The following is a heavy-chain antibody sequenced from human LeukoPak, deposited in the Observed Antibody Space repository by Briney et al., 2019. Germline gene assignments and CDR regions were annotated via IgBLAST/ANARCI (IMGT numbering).Heavy chain of an antibody. CDR1: GVSFSGYY. Sequence: PSETLSLTCAVYGVSFSGYYWSWIRQPPGKGLEWIGEINHSGSTNYNPSLKSRVTISVDRPKNQFSLKLSSVTAADTAVYYCARDRCSGGSCYSLWFDPWGQGTLVTVSS. CDR3: ARDRCSGGSCYSLWFDP. CDR2: INHSGST. J-gene: IGHJ5*02. D-gene: IGHD2-15*01. V-gene: IGHV4-34*01.